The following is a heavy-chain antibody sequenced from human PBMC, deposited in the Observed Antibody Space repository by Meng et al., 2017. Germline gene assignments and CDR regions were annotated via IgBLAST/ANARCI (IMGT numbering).Heavy chain of an antibody. D-gene: IGHD6-13*01. V-gene: IGHV1-2*06. CDR1: GYTFAAYC. CDR3: ARDEDISAAGYLLGDF. Sequence: QFHRVQSGPEGKKHVHSVKVALKASGYTFAAYCIQWGRQAPGQGLEWMGRIDPKSDNTHYAQKFQGRVTMTRDTSISTAYMELSGLRSDDTAVYYCARDEDISAAGYLLGDFWGQGTLVTVSS. J-gene: IGHJ4*02. CDR2: IDPKSDNT.